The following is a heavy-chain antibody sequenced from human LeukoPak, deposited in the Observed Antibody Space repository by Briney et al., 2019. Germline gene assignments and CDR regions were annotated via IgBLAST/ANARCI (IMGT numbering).Heavy chain of an antibody. Sequence: ETLSLTCTVSGGSISSYYWSWIRQPAGKGLEWIGRIYTSGSTNYNPSLKSRVTMSVDTSKNQFSLKLSSVTAADTAVYYCARVSGCSGGSCYSPSYYYYYYMDVWGKGTTVTVSS. CDR3: ARVSGCSGGSCYSPSYYYYYYMDV. D-gene: IGHD2-15*01. V-gene: IGHV4-4*07. CDR1: GGSISSYY. J-gene: IGHJ6*03. CDR2: IYTSGST.